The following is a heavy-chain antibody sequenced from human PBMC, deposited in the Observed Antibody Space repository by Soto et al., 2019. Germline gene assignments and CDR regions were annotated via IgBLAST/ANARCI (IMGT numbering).Heavy chain of an antibody. D-gene: IGHD2-2*01. CDR3: ARESGSLVVVPAEVWFDP. J-gene: IGHJ5*02. CDR1: GYTFTSYG. CDR2: ISAYNGNT. V-gene: IGHV1-18*01. Sequence: ASVKVSCKXSGYTFTSYGISWVRQAPGQGLEWMGWISAYNGNTNYAQKLQGRVTMTTDTSTSTAYMELRSLRSDDTAVYYCARESGSLVVVPAEVWFDPWGQGTLVTISS.